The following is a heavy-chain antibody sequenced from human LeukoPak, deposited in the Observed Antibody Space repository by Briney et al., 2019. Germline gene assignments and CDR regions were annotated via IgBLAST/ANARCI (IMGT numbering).Heavy chain of an antibody. CDR1: GYTFTGYY. D-gene: IGHD1-1*01. V-gene: IGHV1-2*04. CDR2: INPNSGGT. Sequence: ASVKVSCKASGYTFTGYYMHWVRQAPGQGLEWMGWINPNSGGTNYAQKFQDWVTMTRDTSISTAYMELSRLRSDDTAVYYCARERPKTRVYYYYGMDVWGQGATVTVSS. CDR3: ARERPKTRVYYYYGMDV. J-gene: IGHJ6*02.